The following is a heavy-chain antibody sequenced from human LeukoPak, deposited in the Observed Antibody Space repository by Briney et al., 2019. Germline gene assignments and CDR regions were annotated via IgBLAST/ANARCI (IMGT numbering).Heavy chain of an antibody. CDR2: IHHSGSRFERGST. CDR1: GYSIANTYY. CDR3: ARNDSGGFFND. V-gene: IGHV4-38-2*01. D-gene: IGHD6-19*01. J-gene: IGHJ1*01. Sequence: SETLSLTCSVSGYSIANTYYWAWIRQSPGKGLEWIGSIHHSGSRFERGSTHYNPSLRSRVTVSADTSKNQFSLTLSGVTAADTAVYFCARNDSGGFFNDWSPGTLVTVSS.